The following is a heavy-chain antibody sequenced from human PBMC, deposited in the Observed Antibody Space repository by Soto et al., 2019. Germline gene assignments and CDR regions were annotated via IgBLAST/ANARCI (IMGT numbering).Heavy chain of an antibody. CDR3: ARGGWGYCSGGSCYYWFDP. J-gene: IGHJ5*02. CDR1: GVTFSSYA. CDR2: IIPIFGTA. D-gene: IGHD2-15*01. Sequence: GASVKVSCKASGVTFSSYAISWVRQAPGQGLEWMGGIIPIFGTANYAQKFQGRVTITADESTSTAYMELSSLRSEDTAVYYCARGGWGYCSGGSCYYWFDPWGQGTLVTVSS. V-gene: IGHV1-69*13.